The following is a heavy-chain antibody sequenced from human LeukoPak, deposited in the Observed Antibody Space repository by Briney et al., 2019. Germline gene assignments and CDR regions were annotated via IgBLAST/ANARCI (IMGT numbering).Heavy chain of an antibody. CDR1: GGSVSSSIHY. CDR3: VREHSSSADY. J-gene: IGHJ4*02. V-gene: IGHV4-39*07. D-gene: IGHD6-6*01. CDR2: INYSGST. Sequence: SETLSLTCTVSGGSVSSSIHYWAWIRQPPGKGLEWIGSINYSGSTYYNPSLKSRITISVDTSKNQFSLKLSSVTAADTAVYYCVREHSSSADYWGQGTLVTVSS.